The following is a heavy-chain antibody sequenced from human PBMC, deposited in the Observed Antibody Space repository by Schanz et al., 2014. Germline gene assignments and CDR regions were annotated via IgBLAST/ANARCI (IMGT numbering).Heavy chain of an antibody. J-gene: IGHJ4*02. CDR2: INPNSGGT. CDR1: GYTLTGYY. Sequence: QVQLLQSGAEVKKPGASVKVSCKASGYTLTGYYMHWVRQAPGQGLEWMGRINPNSGGTNYAQKIQGRVTMTRDTSISTAYMELSSLRSDDTAVYYCARELRLEYYFDYWGQGTLVTVSS. CDR3: ARELRLEYYFDY. D-gene: IGHD4-17*01. V-gene: IGHV1-2*02.